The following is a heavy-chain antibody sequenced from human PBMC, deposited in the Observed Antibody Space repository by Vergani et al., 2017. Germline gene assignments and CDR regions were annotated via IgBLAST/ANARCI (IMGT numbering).Heavy chain of an antibody. CDR2: ISSSSSYI. Sequence: EVQLVESGGGLVKPGGSLRLSCAASGFTFSSYSMNWVRQAPGKGLEWVSSISSSSSYIYYADSVKGRFTISRDNAKNSLYLQMNSLRAEDTAVYYCAKAPAAMPMGAFDIWGQGTMVTVSS. CDR1: GFTFSSYS. CDR3: AKAPAAMPMGAFDI. J-gene: IGHJ3*02. D-gene: IGHD2-2*01. V-gene: IGHV3-21*01.